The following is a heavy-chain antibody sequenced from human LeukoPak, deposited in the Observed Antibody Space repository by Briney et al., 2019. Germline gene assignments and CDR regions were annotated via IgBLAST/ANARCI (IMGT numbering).Heavy chain of an antibody. J-gene: IGHJ6*02. D-gene: IGHD3-10*01. Sequence: GPLRLSCSGSGLTIDGVSMNGVGESPEKGLGWVGFIRSEGYGGTADYAASVKVRFTISRDDSKNIAYLQMNGLEPADTAVYYCSRGRYYYASGRSYGLDVWGQGTTVTVSS. CDR1: GLTIDGVS. CDR2: IRSEGYGGTA. V-gene: IGHV3-49*04. CDR3: SRGRYYYASGRSYGLDV.